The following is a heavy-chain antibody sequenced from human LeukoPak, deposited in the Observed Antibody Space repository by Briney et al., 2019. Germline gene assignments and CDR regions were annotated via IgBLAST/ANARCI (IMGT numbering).Heavy chain of an antibody. D-gene: IGHD5-18*01. CDR2: ISAYNGNT. V-gene: IGHV1-18*01. J-gene: IGHJ3*02. Sequence: ASVKVSCKASGGTFSSYAISWVRQAPGQGLEWMGWISAYNGNTNYAQKLQGRVTMTTDTSTSTAYMELRSLRSDDTAVYYCARDLVGIQLWDDAFDIWGQGTMVTVSS. CDR1: GGTFSSYA. CDR3: ARDLVGIQLWDDAFDI.